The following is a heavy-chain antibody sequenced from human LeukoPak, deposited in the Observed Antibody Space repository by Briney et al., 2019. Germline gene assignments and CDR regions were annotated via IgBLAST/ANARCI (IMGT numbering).Heavy chain of an antibody. Sequence: ASVKVSCKASGYTFTTYAISWVRQAPGQGLEWMGWITTHNGDTNYEQNLQGRVTMTTDRSTSTAYMELRSLTSDDTAVYYCARGPGGGSSWCFYNWFDPWGQGTLVTVSS. CDR3: ARGPGGGSSWCFYNWFDP. D-gene: IGHD6-13*01. J-gene: IGHJ5*02. CDR2: ITTHNGDT. CDR1: GYTFTTYA. V-gene: IGHV1-18*01.